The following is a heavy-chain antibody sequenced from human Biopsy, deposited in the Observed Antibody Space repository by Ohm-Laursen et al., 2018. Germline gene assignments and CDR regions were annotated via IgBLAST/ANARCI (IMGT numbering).Heavy chain of an antibody. D-gene: IGHD4-23*01. CDR1: GGSISSYY. CDR3: ARGSNDFGGLYFPR. V-gene: IGHV4-59*01. CDR2: ISYTGYT. J-gene: IGHJ4*02. Sequence: SETLSLTCTVSGGSISSYYRSWIRQPPGKGLEWIGHISYTGYTSYNASLKSRVTISVDTSRNHFSLRLSSLTAADTAVYYCARGSNDFGGLYFPRWGQGTLLTVSS.